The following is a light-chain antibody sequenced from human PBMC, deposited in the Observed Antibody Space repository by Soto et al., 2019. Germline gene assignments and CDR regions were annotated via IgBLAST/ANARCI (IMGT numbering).Light chain of an antibody. V-gene: IGKV3-20*01. CDR1: QSVSSSY. Sequence: EIVLTQSPGTLSLSPGDRATLSCRASQSVSSSYLAWYQQKPGQAPRLLIYGASSRATGIPDRFSGSGSGTEFTLIISSLQPDDFATYYCQHYNSYSEAFGQGTKVDIK. CDR3: QHYNSYSEA. J-gene: IGKJ1*01. CDR2: GAS.